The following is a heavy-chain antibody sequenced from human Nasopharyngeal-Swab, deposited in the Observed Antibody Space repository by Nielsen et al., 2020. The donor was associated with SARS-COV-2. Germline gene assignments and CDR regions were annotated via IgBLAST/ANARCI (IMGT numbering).Heavy chain of an antibody. Sequence: SLKISCAASGFTFDDYAMHWVRQAPGKGLEWVSGISWNSGTKGYADSVKGRFTISRDNAKNSLYLQMNSLGAEDTALYYCAKLYGDYEDFDYWGQGTLVTVSS. J-gene: IGHJ4*02. CDR3: AKLYGDYEDFDY. V-gene: IGHV3-9*01. CDR1: GFTFDDYA. D-gene: IGHD4-17*01. CDR2: ISWNSGTK.